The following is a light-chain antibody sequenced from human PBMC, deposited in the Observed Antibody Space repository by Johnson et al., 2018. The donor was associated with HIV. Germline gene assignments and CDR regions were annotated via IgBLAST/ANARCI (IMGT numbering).Light chain of an antibody. Sequence: QSVLTQPPSVSAAPGQTVTISCSGSSSNVGSSFVSWYRQVPGTAPKLLIYDNNKRPSVIPGRFSGSKSGPSATLGITGLQTGDEADYYCGTWDSSLTSYVFGAGTKVTVL. CDR1: SSNVGSSF. J-gene: IGLJ1*01. CDR3: GTWDSSLTSYV. V-gene: IGLV1-51*01. CDR2: DNN.